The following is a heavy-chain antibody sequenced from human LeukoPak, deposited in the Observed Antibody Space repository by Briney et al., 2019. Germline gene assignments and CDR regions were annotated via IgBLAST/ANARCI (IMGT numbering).Heavy chain of an antibody. CDR1: GGSISSSSYY. D-gene: IGHD3-9*01. CDR3: ARLRAGYYNPYYFDY. CDR2: IYYSGST. J-gene: IGHJ4*02. Sequence: SETLSLTCTVSGGSISSSSYYWGWIRQPPGKGLEWIGSIYYSGSTYYNPSLKSRVTISVDTSKNQFSLKLSSVTAADTAVYYCARLRAGYYNPYYFDYWGQGTLVTVSS. V-gene: IGHV4-39*01.